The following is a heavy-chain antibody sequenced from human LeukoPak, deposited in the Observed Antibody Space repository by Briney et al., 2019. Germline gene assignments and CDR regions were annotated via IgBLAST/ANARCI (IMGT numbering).Heavy chain of an antibody. CDR3: AKDRGYAWGSRSYWYFDL. V-gene: IGHV3-23*01. CDR2: ISGSGGST. D-gene: IGHD2-2*01. Sequence: PGGSLRLSCAASGFTFSSYAMSWVRQAPGRGLEWVSAISGSGGSTYYADSVKGRFTISRDNSKNTLYLQMNSLRAEDTAVYYCAKDRGYAWGSRSYWYFDLWGRGTLVTVSS. J-gene: IGHJ2*01. CDR1: GFTFSSYA.